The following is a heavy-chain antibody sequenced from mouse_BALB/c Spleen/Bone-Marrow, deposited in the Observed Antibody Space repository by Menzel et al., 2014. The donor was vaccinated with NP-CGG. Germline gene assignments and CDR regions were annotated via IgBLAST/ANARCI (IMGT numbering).Heavy chain of an antibody. CDR2: IWTGGST. CDR3: ARRYDASYALDY. Sequence: QVQLKQSGPGLVQPSQSLSITCTVSGFSLTNYGVHWVRQSPGKGLEWLGVIWTGGSTDYNAAFISRLSISKDNSKSQVFFKMNSLQANDTAIYYCARRYDASYALDYWGQGTSVTVSS. J-gene: IGHJ4*01. CDR1: GFSLTNYG. D-gene: IGHD2-14*01. V-gene: IGHV2-2*02.